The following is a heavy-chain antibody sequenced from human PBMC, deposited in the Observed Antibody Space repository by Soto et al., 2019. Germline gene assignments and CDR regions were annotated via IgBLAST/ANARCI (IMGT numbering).Heavy chain of an antibody. CDR2: INHSGST. Sequence: SETLSLTCAVYGGSFSGYYWSWIRQPPGKGLEWIGEINHSGSTNYNPSLKSRVTISVDTSKNQFSLKLSSVTAADTAVYYCAREPGGYSYGYVDYWGQGTLVTVSS. CDR3: AREPGGYSYGYVDY. V-gene: IGHV4-34*01. J-gene: IGHJ4*02. CDR1: GGSFSGYY. D-gene: IGHD5-18*01.